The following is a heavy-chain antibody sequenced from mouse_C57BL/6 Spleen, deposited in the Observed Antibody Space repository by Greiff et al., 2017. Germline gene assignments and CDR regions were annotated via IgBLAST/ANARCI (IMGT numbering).Heavy chain of an antibody. CDR2: ISYSGST. V-gene: IGHV3-1*01. J-gene: IGHJ3*01. CDR1: GYSITSGYD. Sequence: EVQRVESGPGMVKPSQSLSLTCTVTGYSITSGYDWHWIRHFPGNKLEWMGYISYSGSTNYNPSLKSRISITHDTSKNHFFLKLNSVTTEDTATYYCARDGRYEEFAYWGQGTLVTVSA. D-gene: IGHD2-14*01. CDR3: ARDGRYEEFAY.